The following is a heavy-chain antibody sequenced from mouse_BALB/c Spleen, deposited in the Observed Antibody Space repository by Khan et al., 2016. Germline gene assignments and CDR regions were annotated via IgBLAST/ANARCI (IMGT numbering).Heavy chain of an antibody. CDR3: TRGGLPRFTY. J-gene: IGHJ3*01. V-gene: IGHV5-6-3*01. CDR2: MNSNDGYT. D-gene: IGHD2-1*01. Sequence: EVELVESGGGSVQPGGSLKLSCTASGFTFSSYGMCWIRQTPDKRLELVATMNSNDGYTYYPDNMKGRFTISRDNAKNTLYLQISSLKSEDTAMYYCTRGGLPRFTYWGQGTLVTVSA. CDR1: GFTFSSYG.